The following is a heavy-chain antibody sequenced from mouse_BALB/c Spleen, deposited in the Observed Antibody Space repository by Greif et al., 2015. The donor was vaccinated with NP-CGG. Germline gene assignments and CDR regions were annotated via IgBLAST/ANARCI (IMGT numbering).Heavy chain of an antibody. CDR2: INPSNGGT. CDR1: GYTFTSYY. J-gene: IGHJ4*01. D-gene: IGHD1-1*01. CDR3: TRTPSYGTYAMDY. Sequence: QVHVKQSGAELVKPGASVKLSCKASGYTFTSYYMYWVKQRPGQGLEWIGGINPSNGGTNFNEKFKSKATLTVDKSSSTAYMQLSSLTSEDSAVYYCTRTPSYGTYAMDYWGQGTSVTVSS. V-gene: IGHV1S81*02.